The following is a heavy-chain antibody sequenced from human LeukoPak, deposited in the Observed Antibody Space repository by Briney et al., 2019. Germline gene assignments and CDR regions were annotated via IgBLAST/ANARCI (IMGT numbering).Heavy chain of an antibody. CDR3: ARGEGWSRSSEYFDY. CDR1: GFTVSSNY. V-gene: IGHV3-66*01. Sequence: GGSLRLSCAASGFTVSSNYMSWVRQAPGKGLEWVSVIYSGGSTYYADSVKGRFTISRDNSKNTLYLQMNSLRAEDTAVYYCARGEGWSRSSEYFDYWGQGTLVTVSS. J-gene: IGHJ4*02. D-gene: IGHD2-15*01. CDR2: IYSGGST.